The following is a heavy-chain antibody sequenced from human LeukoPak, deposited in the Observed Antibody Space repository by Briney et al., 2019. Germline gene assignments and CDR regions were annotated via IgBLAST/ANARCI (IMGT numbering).Heavy chain of an antibody. CDR2: INTNGVNT. Sequence: GGSLRLSCAASGFTFSSFAMHWVRQAPGKGLEYVSAINTNGVNTYYANSVKGRFTISRDNSKNTLYLQMGSLRAEDMAVYYCSTWNDYWGQGTLVTVSS. V-gene: IGHV3-64*01. CDR3: STWNDY. CDR1: GFTFSSFA. J-gene: IGHJ4*02. D-gene: IGHD6-13*01.